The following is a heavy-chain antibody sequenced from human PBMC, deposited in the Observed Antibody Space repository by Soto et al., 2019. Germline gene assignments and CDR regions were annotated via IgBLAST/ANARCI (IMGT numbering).Heavy chain of an antibody. J-gene: IGHJ4*02. CDR2: ISSSSTYI. CDR1: GFTLSSYS. V-gene: IGHV3-21*01. CDR3: ARDGGYAWATVQPIDY. D-gene: IGHD5-12*01. Sequence: PGGSLRLSCAASGFTLSSYSMNWVRQAPGKGLEWVSSISSSSTYIYYADSVKGRFTVSRDNARNSLYLQMNSLRAEDTAVYYCARDGGYAWATVQPIDYWGQGTLVTVSS.